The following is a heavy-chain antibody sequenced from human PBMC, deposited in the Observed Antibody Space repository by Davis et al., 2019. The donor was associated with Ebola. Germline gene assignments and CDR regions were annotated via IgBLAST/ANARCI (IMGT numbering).Heavy chain of an antibody. Sequence: GESLKISCAASGFTFSSYSMNWVRQAPGKGLEWVSSISSSSSYIYYADSVKGRFTISRDNAKNSLYLQMNSLRAEDTAVYYCARGNNDYIWGSYRFDYWGQGTLVTVSS. D-gene: IGHD3-16*02. CDR3: ARGNNDYIWGSYRFDY. J-gene: IGHJ4*02. CDR2: ISSSSSYI. CDR1: GFTFSSYS. V-gene: IGHV3-21*01.